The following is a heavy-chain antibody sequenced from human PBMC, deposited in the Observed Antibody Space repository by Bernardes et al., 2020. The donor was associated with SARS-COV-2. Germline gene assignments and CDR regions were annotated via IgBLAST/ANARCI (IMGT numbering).Heavy chain of an antibody. CDR2: IRGKANSDAT. CDR1: EFTLSGSA. CDR3: TNGLDN. J-gene: IGHJ4*02. Sequence: GSLRLSCAAAEFTLSGSALHLVRPAAGQGLEWVGRIRGKANSDATAYGASVKGRFSISSDDSDNTAYLHMKSLKAEDTAVYFCTNGLDNWGQGTLVTVSS. V-gene: IGHV3-73*01.